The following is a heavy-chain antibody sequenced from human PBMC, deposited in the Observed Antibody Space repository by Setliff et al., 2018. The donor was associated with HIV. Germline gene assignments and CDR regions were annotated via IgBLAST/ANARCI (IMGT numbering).Heavy chain of an antibody. J-gene: IGHJ1*01. CDR2: INPSSGST. Sequence: VKVSCKASGYTFTSYYMHWVRQAPGQGLEWMGIINPSSGSTTYTQKFQGRVTMTRDTSTSTVYMELSSLRSEDTAVYYCARDPAPSSSASYFQHWGQGTSVTVSS. CDR1: GYTFTSYY. V-gene: IGHV1-46*01. D-gene: IGHD6-6*01. CDR3: ARDPAPSSSASYFQH.